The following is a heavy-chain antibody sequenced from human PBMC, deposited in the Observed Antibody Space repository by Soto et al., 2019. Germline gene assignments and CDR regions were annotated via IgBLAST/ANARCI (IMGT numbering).Heavy chain of an antibody. Sequence: PGESRKISCKVSGYRFTTYWIAWLRQMPGKGLGWVGIIYPDDSDIKYSPSFQGQVTISADRSDSTAYLQWRSLKASDTAMYFCEKTFDSSGYYPEYWGQGTQVNVS. CDR2: IYPDDSDI. J-gene: IGHJ4*02. CDR1: GYRFTTYW. CDR3: EKTFDSSGYYPEY. D-gene: IGHD3-22*01. V-gene: IGHV5-51*01.